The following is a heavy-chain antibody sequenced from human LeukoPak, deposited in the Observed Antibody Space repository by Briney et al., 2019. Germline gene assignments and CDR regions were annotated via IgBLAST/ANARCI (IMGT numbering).Heavy chain of an antibody. CDR3: ASHFDYDSSGYYKD. D-gene: IGHD3-22*01. V-gene: IGHV3-48*03. J-gene: IGHJ4*02. CDR2: ISSSGSTI. CDR1: GFTFSSYE. Sequence: PGGSLILSCAASGFTFSSYEMNWVRQAPGKGLEWVSYISSSGSTIYYADSVKGRFTISRDNAKNSLYLQMNSLRAEDTAVYYCASHFDYDSSGYYKDWGQGTLVTVSS.